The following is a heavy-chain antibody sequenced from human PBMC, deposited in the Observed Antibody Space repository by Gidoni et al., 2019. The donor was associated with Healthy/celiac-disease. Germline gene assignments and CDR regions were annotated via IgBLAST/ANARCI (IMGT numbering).Heavy chain of an antibody. CDR1: AFPFRDYA. Sequence: EAQLVESGGGLVQPGRSLRLSCRGSAFPFRDYAMTWVRQAPGKGLEWVGFIKSQRYGGTPEYAASVKGRFTISRDDSNSVAYLQMNSLRAEDTALYYCTRLPPERRGLTPFDSWGQGTLVTVSS. CDR2: IKSQRYGGTP. CDR3: TRLPPERRGLTPFDS. V-gene: IGHV3-49*04. D-gene: IGHD3-10*01. J-gene: IGHJ4*02.